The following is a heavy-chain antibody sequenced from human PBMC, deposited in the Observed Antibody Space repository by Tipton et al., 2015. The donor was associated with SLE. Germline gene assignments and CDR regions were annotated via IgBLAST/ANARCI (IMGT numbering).Heavy chain of an antibody. Sequence: TLSLTCIVSGASISPYYWSWIRQPAGKGLEWIGRFYISGSTDYNPSFKSRATMSVDTSRNQFSLKLTSVTAADTAVYYCTRGAAAADTGAFDSWGQGTMVTVSS. J-gene: IGHJ3*02. V-gene: IGHV4-4*07. CDR3: TRGAAAADTGAFDS. CDR2: FYISGST. CDR1: GASISPYY. D-gene: IGHD6-13*01.